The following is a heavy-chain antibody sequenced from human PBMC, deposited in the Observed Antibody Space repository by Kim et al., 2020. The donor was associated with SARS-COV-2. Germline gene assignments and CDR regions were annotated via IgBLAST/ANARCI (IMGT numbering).Heavy chain of an antibody. Sequence: GGSLRLSCGASGFTFNNYAMHWVRQAPGRGLEWVAVISYKGSVKYYADFVKGQLTVSRDSFHNTLYLQMRSLRPEDTAVYYCAKSSALFWFGGGLNAF. CDR1: GFTFNNYA. J-gene: IGHJ3*01. D-gene: IGHD3-10*01. V-gene: IGHV3-30*18. CDR3: AKSSALFWFGGGLNAF. CDR2: ISYKGSVK.